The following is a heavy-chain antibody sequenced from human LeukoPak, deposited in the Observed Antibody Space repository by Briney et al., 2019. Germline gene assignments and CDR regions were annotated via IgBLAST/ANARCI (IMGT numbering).Heavy chain of an antibody. CDR3: ARHGVGAGLAAAYI. CDR1: GYNFSNYG. V-gene: IGHV5-51*01. J-gene: IGHJ4*02. D-gene: IGHD6-13*01. Sequence: GESLKISCKGSGYNFSNYGIGWVRQMPGKGLEWMGLIDPGDSHAIYGPSFQGQVTISADKSISAAYLQWSSLKASDTAMYYCARHGVGAGLAAAYIWGQGTLLTVSS. CDR2: IDPGDSHA.